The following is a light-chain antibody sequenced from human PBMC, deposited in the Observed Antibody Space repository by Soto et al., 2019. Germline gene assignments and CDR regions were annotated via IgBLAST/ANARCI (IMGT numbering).Light chain of an antibody. J-gene: IGLJ1*01. V-gene: IGLV2-14*03. CDR2: DVT. CDR3: SSYTIATLV. CDR1: RSDINTYLY. Sequence: QSVLTQPASVSGSPGQSITISCTGTRSDINTYLYISWYQQHPGKAPKLIIFDVTNRPPGVSNRFSGSKSGKTASLTISGLQAEDEADYYCSSYTIATLVFGTGTKLTVL.